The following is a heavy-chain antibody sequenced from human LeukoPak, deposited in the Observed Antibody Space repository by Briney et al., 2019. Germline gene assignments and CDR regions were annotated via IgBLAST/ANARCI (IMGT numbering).Heavy chain of an antibody. CDR1: GFTFSSYA. V-gene: IGHV3-23*01. CDR3: AKETIQGGDYYHMDV. J-gene: IGHJ6*03. Sequence: GGSLRLSCAASGFTFSSYAMSWVRQAPGKGLEWVSGISGSGGRTNYADSVKGRFTISRDNSKNTLYLQMNSLRAEDTAVYYCAKETIQGGDYYHMDVWGKGTTVTVSS. D-gene: IGHD3-3*01. CDR2: ISGSGGRT.